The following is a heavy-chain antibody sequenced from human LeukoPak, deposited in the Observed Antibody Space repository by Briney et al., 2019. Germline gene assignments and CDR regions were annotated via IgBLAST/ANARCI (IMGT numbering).Heavy chain of an antibody. V-gene: IGHV3-48*01. Sequence: PGGSLRLSCEVTGFTLRTYSMNWVRQAPGKGLEWVSYISSSSNTIYYADSVKGRFTISRDNGKKSLYLQMLSLRAEDSAVYYCAIIFSGTYYGTMDVWGRGTTVTVSS. CDR3: AIIFSGTYYGTMDV. CDR1: GFTLRTYS. D-gene: IGHD1-26*01. J-gene: IGHJ6*03. CDR2: ISSSSNTI.